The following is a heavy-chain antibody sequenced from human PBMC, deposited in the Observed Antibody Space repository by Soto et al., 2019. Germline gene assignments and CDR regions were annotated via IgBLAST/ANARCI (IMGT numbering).Heavy chain of an antibody. Sequence: QLQLQESGPGLVKPSETLSLTCTVSGGSISSSSYYWGWVRQPPGKGLEWIGSIYYSGSTYYNPSLKSRVTIPVDTSKNQFSLKLSSVTAADTAVYYCASTPQGTSFRRALLHWGQGTLVTVSS. CDR2: IYYSGST. J-gene: IGHJ4*02. CDR1: GGSISSSSYY. CDR3: ASTPQGTSFRRALLH. D-gene: IGHD2-2*01. V-gene: IGHV4-39*01.